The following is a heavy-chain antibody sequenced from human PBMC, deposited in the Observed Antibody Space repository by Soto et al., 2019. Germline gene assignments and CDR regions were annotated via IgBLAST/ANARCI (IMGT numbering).Heavy chain of an antibody. CDR2: IIPIFGTA. Sequence: GASVKVSCKASGGTFSSYAISWVRQAPGQGLEWLGGIIPIFGTANYAQKFQGRVTITADESTSTAYMELSSLRSEDTAVYYCARASGPLARELPGYYYYYGMDVWGQGTTVTVSS. J-gene: IGHJ6*02. D-gene: IGHD1-26*01. V-gene: IGHV1-69*13. CDR3: ARASGPLARELPGYYYYYGMDV. CDR1: GGTFSSYA.